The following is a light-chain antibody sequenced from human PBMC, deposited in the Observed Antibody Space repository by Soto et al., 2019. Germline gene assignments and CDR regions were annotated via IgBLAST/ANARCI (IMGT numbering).Light chain of an antibody. CDR3: RQYNSYSWT. CDR2: DAS. V-gene: IGKV1-5*01. J-gene: IGKJ1*01. CDR1: QGISNY. Sequence: DIQMTQSPSSLSASVGDRVTISCRASQGISNYLNWYQQKPGKAPKLLIFDASSLESGVPSRFSGSGSGTEFTLTISSLQPDDFATYYCRQYNSYSWTFGQGTKVDIK.